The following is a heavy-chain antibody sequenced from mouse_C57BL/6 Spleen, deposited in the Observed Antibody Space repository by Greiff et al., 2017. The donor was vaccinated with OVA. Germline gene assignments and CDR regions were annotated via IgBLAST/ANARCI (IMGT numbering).Heavy chain of an antibody. D-gene: IGHD1-1*01. Sequence: QVQLQQSGTELVKPGASVKLSCKASGYTFTSYWMHWVKQRPGQGLEWIGNINPSNGGTNYNEKFKSKATLTVDKSSSTAYMQLSSLTSEDSAVYYCARGDYGNYAMDYWGQGTSVTVSS. CDR1: GYTFTSYW. V-gene: IGHV1-53*01. CDR2: INPSNGGT. CDR3: ARGDYGNYAMDY. J-gene: IGHJ4*01.